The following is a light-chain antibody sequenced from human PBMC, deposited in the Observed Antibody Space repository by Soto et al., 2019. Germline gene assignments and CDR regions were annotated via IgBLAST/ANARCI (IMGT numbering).Light chain of an antibody. V-gene: IGKV1-39*01. CDR1: PSINIY. Sequence: DIQMTQSPSSLSASVGDRVTITCRTTPSINIYLNWYQQKTGEAPKLLIFAASTLQSGVPSRFSVSGVGTHFSLTISNLQPEDFGTYYCQQSHNKFPLTFGGGTKVEIK. CDR2: AAS. CDR3: QQSHNKFPLT. J-gene: IGKJ4*01.